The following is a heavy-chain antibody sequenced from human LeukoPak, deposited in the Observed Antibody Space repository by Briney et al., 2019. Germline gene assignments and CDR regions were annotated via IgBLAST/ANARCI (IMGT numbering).Heavy chain of an antibody. J-gene: IGHJ4*02. CDR1: GYTFTSYY. CDR3: ARDRYGDGFAHFDY. CDR2: ITPSDGA. V-gene: IGHV1-2*02. D-gene: IGHD5-24*01. Sequence: GASVKVSRKASGYTFTSYYMHWVRQAPGQGLEWMGWITPSDGANYAQKFQGRVTMTRDTSMSTAYMDLNRLTSDDTAVYFCARDRYGDGFAHFDYWGQGTLVTVSS.